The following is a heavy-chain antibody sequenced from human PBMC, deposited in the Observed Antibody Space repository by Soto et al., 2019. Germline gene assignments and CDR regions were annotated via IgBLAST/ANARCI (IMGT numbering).Heavy chain of an antibody. CDR2: ISQSGSI. V-gene: IGHV4-34*01. D-gene: IGHD3-3*01. J-gene: IGHJ4*02. Sequence: QVHLQQWGAGLLKPSETLSLTCAVSGGSFSGYDWSWIRQPPGKGLEWIGDISQSGSINYNPSLKDRVSMSADRSQNKFSLRLTYVTAADTAVYYCARAIRYSITSFAVVASHFDYWGQGTLVTVSS. CDR1: GGSFSGYD. CDR3: ARAIRYSITSFAVVASHFDY.